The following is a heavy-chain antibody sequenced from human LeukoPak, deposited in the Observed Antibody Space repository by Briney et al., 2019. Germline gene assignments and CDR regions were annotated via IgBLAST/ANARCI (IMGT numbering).Heavy chain of an antibody. CDR3: AKPRRGWYFDY. D-gene: IGHD2-15*01. CDR2: ISSSSSYI. J-gene: IGHJ4*02. CDR1: GFTFSSYS. Sequence: GGSLRLSCXASGFTFSSYSMNWVRQAPGKGLEWVSSISSSSSYIYYADSVKGRFTISRDNSKNSLYLQMNSLRTEDTALYYCAKPRRGWYFDYWGQGTLVTVSS. V-gene: IGHV3-21*04.